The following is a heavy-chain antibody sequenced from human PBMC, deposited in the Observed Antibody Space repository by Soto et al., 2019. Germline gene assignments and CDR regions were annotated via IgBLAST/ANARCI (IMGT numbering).Heavy chain of an antibody. CDR1: GGSISSSNW. Sequence: SETLSLTCAVSGGSISSSNWWSWVRQPPGKGLEWIGEIYHSGSTNYNPSLKSRVTISVDKSKNQFSLKLSSVTAADTAVYYCARAIYDILTGYYGDYYYGMDVWGQGTTVTVSS. V-gene: IGHV4-4*02. CDR2: IYHSGST. D-gene: IGHD3-9*01. CDR3: ARAIYDILTGYYGDYYYGMDV. J-gene: IGHJ6*02.